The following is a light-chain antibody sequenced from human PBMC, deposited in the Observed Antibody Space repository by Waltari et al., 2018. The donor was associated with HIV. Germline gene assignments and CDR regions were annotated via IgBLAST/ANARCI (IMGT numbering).Light chain of an antibody. V-gene: IGLV3-25*03. J-gene: IGLJ2*01. CDR1: ALPKRY. CDR3: QSVDDGGTHVV. CDR2: KDT. Sequence: SYELTQPPSVSVSPGQTAELTCSGDALPKRYSYWYRQKTGPAPVMVIYKDTKRPSGIPERFSGSTSGTKVTLTISGVRTEDEADYYCQSVDDGGTHVVFGGGTKLTVL.